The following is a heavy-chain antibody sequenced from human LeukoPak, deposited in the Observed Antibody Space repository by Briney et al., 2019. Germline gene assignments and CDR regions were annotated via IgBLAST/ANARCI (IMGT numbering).Heavy chain of an antibody. CDR3: AHSGGDFWSGRNMDWFDP. J-gene: IGHJ5*02. CDR2: IYWDDDN. Sequence: ESGPTLLQPTPTLTLTCTFSGFSLSTSGVGVGWIRQPPGKALEWLSLIYWDDDNRYSPSLKSRLTITKATSRNQVFLTMTNMDPVDTATYYCAHSGGDFWSGRNMDWFDPWGQGTLVTVSS. V-gene: IGHV2-5*02. CDR1: GFSLSTSGVG. D-gene: IGHD3-3*01.